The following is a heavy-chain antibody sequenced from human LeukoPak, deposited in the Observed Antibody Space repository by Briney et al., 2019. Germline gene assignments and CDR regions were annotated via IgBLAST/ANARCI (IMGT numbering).Heavy chain of an antibody. Sequence: GGSLRLSCAASGFTFSNAWLSWVRQAPGKGLEWVGRIKSKTHGGTIDYAAPVKGRFTISRDDSKNTLYLQMNSLKAEDTAVYYCTTSPFPGVDYWGQGTLVTVSS. D-gene: IGHD3-10*01. V-gene: IGHV3-15*01. CDR2: IKSKTHGGTI. J-gene: IGHJ4*02. CDR3: TTSPFPGVDY. CDR1: GFTFSNAW.